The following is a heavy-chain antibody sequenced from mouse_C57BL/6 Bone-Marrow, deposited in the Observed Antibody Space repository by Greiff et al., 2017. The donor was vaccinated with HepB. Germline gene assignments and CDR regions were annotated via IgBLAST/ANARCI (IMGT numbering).Heavy chain of an antibody. Sequence: QVQLQQSGAELVRPGTSVKMSCKASGYTFTNYWIGWAKQRPGHGLERIGDIYPGGGYTNYNEKFKGKATLTADKSSSTAYMQFSSLTSEDSAIYYCARTGIYWYFDVWGTGTTVTVSS. J-gene: IGHJ1*03. CDR2: IYPGGGYT. CDR3: ARTGIYWYFDV. D-gene: IGHD4-1*01. V-gene: IGHV1-63*01. CDR1: GYTFTNYW.